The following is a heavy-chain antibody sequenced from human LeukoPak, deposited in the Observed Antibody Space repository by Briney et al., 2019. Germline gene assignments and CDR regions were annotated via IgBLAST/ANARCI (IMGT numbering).Heavy chain of an antibody. J-gene: IGHJ4*02. Sequence: ASVRVSCKASGYTFTTSYINWVRQAPGQGLEWMGWVSAYNGKTSYAQKFQGRVTMTTDSSTNTAYTDLTSLRSDDTAVYYCARGGTYYPCIDYWGQGTQVTVSS. V-gene: IGHV1-18*01. CDR3: ARGGTYYPCIDY. CDR1: GYTFTTSY. CDR2: VSAYNGKT. D-gene: IGHD1-26*01.